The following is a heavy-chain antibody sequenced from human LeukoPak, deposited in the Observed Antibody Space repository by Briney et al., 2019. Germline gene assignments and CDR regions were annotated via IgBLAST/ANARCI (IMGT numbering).Heavy chain of an antibody. CDR3: ARDHIVLMVYAMALDY. D-gene: IGHD2-8*01. V-gene: IGHV3-30*04. CDR1: GFTFSSYA. CDR2: ISYDGSNK. Sequence: PGGSLRLSCAASGFTFSSYAMHWVRQAPGKGLEWVAVISYDGSNKYYADSVKGRFTISRDNSKNTLYLQMNSLRAEDTAAYYCARDHIVLMVYAMALDYWGQGTLVTVSS. J-gene: IGHJ4*02.